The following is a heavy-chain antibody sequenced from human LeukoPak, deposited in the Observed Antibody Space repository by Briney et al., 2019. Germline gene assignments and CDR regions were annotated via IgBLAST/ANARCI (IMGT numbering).Heavy chain of an antibody. Sequence: GGSLRLSCAASGFTFSSYAMSWVRQAPGKGLEWVSVNSGSGGSTYYADSVKGRFTISRDNSKNTLYLQMNNLRAEDTAAYYCAKDGGWGWHFDYWGQGTLGTVSS. D-gene: IGHD6-19*01. CDR1: GFTFSSYA. V-gene: IGHV3-23*01. CDR3: AKDGGWGWHFDY. CDR2: NSGSGGST. J-gene: IGHJ4*02.